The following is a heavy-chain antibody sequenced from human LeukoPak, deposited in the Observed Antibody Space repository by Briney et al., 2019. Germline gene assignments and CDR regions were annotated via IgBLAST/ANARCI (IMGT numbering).Heavy chain of an antibody. CDR1: GYTFTSYD. D-gene: IGHD1-26*01. V-gene: IGHV1-8*01. CDR3: ARDWGAPHTLNFDS. J-gene: IGHJ4*02. CDR2: MNPNSGNT. Sequence: ASVKVSCKASGYTFTSYDINWVRQATGQGLEWMGWMNPNSGNTGYAQKFQDRITMTTDTSTSTAYLELTSLRSDDTAVYYCARDWGAPHTLNFDSWGQGTLVTVSS.